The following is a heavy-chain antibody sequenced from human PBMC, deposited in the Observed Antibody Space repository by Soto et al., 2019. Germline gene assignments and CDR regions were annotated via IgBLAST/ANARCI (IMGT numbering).Heavy chain of an antibody. CDR2: ISAYNGNT. Sequence: ASVKVSCKASGYTFTSYGISWVRQAPGQGLEWMGWISAYNGNTNYAQKLQGGVTMTTDTSTSTAYMELRSLRSDDTAVYYCARRGALTSYYYGYYFDYWGQGTLVTVSS. D-gene: IGHD3-9*01. J-gene: IGHJ4*02. CDR1: GYTFTSYG. V-gene: IGHV1-18*04. CDR3: ARRGALTSYYYGYYFDY.